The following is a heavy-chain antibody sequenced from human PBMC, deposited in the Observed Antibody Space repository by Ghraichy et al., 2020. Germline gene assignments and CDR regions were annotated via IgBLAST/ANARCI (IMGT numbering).Heavy chain of an antibody. CDR1: GGSFSGYY. V-gene: IGHV4-34*01. CDR3: ARGDLGDTAMDAFDY. Sequence: GSLRLSCAVYGGSFSGYYWSWIRQPPGKGLEWIGEINHSGSTNYNPSLKSRVTISVDTSKNQFSLKLSSVTAADTAVYYCARGDLGDTAMDAFDYWGQGTLVTVSS. D-gene: IGHD5-18*01. CDR2: INHSGST. J-gene: IGHJ4*02.